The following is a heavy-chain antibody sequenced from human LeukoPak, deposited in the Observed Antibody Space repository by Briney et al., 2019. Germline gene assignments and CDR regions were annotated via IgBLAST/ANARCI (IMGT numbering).Heavy chain of an antibody. Sequence: GGSLRLSCAASGFIVSGDFMSWVRQAPGKGLEWVSVIYSDGSTYYADSVKGRFTISRDNSKNTLYVQMNSLRAEDTAVYYCAKGHYYGSGSLDYWGQGTLVTVSS. CDR1: GFIVSGDF. D-gene: IGHD3-10*01. CDR2: IYSDGST. V-gene: IGHV3-53*01. CDR3: AKGHYYGSGSLDY. J-gene: IGHJ4*02.